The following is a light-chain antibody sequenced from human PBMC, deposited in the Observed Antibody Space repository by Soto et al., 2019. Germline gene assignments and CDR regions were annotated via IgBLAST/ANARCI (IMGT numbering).Light chain of an antibody. V-gene: IGKV4-1*01. J-gene: IGKJ4*01. Sequence: EIVMTQSPDSLAVSLGERATINCESSQSVLYSSNNKNYLAWYQQRPGQSPRLLISWASTRESGVPDRFSGSGSGTDFTLTISSLQAEDVAVYYCQQYYSVPVTFGGGTKVEIK. CDR3: QQYYSVPVT. CDR1: QSVLYSSNNKNY. CDR2: WAS.